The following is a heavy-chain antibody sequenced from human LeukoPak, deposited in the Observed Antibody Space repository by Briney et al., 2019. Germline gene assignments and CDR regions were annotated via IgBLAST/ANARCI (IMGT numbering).Heavy chain of an antibody. CDR2: IYPGDSDT. Sequence: GESLKISCKGSGYSFNSYWIGWVRQMPGKGLEWMGIIYPGDSDTRYSPSFQGQVTISADKSISTAYLQWSSLKASDTAMYYCARNRRKVDTAMVWFDPWGQGTLVTVSS. D-gene: IGHD5-18*01. V-gene: IGHV5-51*01. CDR3: ARNRRKVDTAMVWFDP. CDR1: GYSFNSYW. J-gene: IGHJ5*02.